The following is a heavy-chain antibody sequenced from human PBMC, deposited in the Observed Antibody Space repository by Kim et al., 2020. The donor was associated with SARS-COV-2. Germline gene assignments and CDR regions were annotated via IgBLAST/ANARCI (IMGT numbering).Heavy chain of an antibody. V-gene: IGHV3-15*01. Sequence: GGSLRLSCAASGFTFSNAWMSWVRQAPGKGLEWVGRIKSKTDGGTTDYAAPVKGRFTISRDDSKNTLYLQMNSLKTEDTAVYYCTTDWGQATDVLRYFDWTSPNDAFDIWGQGTMVTVSS. CDR3: TTDWGQATDVLRYFDWTSPNDAFDI. J-gene: IGHJ3*02. CDR2: IKSKTDGGTT. CDR1: GFTFSNAW. D-gene: IGHD3-9*01.